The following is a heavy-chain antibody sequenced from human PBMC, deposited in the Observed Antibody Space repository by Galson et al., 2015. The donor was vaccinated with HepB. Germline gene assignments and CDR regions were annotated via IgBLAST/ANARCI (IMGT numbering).Heavy chain of an antibody. D-gene: IGHD6-13*01. CDR2: IKSKTDGGTT. V-gene: IGHV3-15*07. CDR3: TTEAWEDRSSSSWYY. Sequence: SLRLSCAASGFTFSNAWMNWVRQAPGKGLEWVGRIKSKTDGGTTDYAAPVKGRFTISRDDSKNTLYLQMNSLKTEDTAVYYCTTEAWEDRSSSSWYYWGQGTLVTVSS. CDR1: GFTFSNAW. J-gene: IGHJ4*02.